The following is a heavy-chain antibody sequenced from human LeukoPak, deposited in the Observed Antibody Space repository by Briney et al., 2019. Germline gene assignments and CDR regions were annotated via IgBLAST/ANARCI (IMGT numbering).Heavy chain of an antibody. J-gene: IGHJ3*02. Sequence: SETLSLTCTVSGGSINSSSYYWGWIRQPPGKGLEWIGSIYYSGSTYYNTSLKSRVTISVDTSKDQFSLNLSSVTAADTAVYYCARASGSYGGQAFDIWGQGTMVTVSS. CDR1: GGSINSSSYY. V-gene: IGHV4-39*07. D-gene: IGHD1-26*01. CDR2: IYYSGST. CDR3: ARASGSYGGQAFDI.